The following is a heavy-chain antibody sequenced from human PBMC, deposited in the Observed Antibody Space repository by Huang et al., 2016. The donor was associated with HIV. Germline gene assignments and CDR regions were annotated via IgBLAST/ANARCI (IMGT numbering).Heavy chain of an antibody. CDR2: INPGDSDN. CDR3: ARHEPGGVAY. V-gene: IGHV5-51*01. D-gene: IGHD3-16*01. J-gene: IGHJ4*02. Sequence: EVQLVQSGAEVKKPGESLKISCKGSGYRFTSYWIGWVRQMPGKGLEWMGNINPGDSDNRYRPPFQGQVTISADKSISTAYLKWSSLKASDTAMFYCARHEPGGVAYWGQGTLVTVSS. CDR1: GYRFTSYW.